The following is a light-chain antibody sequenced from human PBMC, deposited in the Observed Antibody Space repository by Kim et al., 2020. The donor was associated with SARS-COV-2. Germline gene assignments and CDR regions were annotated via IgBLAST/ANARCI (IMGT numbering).Light chain of an antibody. J-gene: IGLJ3*02. V-gene: IGLV3-19*01. CDR2: GKN. CDR1: SLRSYY. Sequence: ALGQKARITCQGDSLRSYYASWYQQKPGQAPVLVIYGKNNRPSGIPDRFSGSSSGNTASLTITGAQAEDEADYYCNSRDSSGNHWVFGGGTQLTVL. CDR3: NSRDSSGNHWV.